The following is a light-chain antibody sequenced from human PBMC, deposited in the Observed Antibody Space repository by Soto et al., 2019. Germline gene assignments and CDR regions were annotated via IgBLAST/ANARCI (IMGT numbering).Light chain of an antibody. CDR1: LPVSNNY. CDR3: HQYSSSPPT. Sequence: MVCTHSPFTLSVSPVEGATRACCASLPVSNNYLAWYQQMAGQAPRLIIYDASSRATGIPDRFSASGSGTDFTLTIGRLEPEDFAVYFCHQYSSSPPTFGQGTKVDIK. CDR2: DAS. J-gene: IGKJ1*01. V-gene: IGKV3-20*01.